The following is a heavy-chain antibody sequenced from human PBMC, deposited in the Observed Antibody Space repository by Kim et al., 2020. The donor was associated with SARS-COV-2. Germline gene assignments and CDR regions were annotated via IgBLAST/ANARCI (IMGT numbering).Heavy chain of an antibody. CDR3: ARGSYPYYYDSSGLDY. Sequence: LKSRVTIAVDTSKNQVSLKLSSVTAADTAVYYCARGSYPYYYDSSGLDYWGQGTLVTVSS. J-gene: IGHJ4*02. V-gene: IGHV4-34*01. D-gene: IGHD3-22*01.